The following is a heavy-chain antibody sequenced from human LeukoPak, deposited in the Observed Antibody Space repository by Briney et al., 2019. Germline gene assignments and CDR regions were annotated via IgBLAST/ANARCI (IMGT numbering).Heavy chain of an antibody. D-gene: IGHD5-18*01. CDR1: GFTFSSYW. Sequence: HPGRSLRLSCAASGFTFSSYWMSWVRQAPGKGLEWVANIKKDGSEKYYVDSVKGRFTISRDNAKTSLYLQMNSLRAEDTAVYYCARHLSGVTGYTYGRGIDYWGQGTLVTVSS. CDR2: IKKDGSEK. CDR3: ARHLSGVTGYTYGRGIDY. J-gene: IGHJ4*02. V-gene: IGHV3-7*01.